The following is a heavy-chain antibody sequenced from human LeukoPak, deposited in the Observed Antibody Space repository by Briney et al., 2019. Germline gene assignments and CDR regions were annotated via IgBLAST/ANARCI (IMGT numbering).Heavy chain of an antibody. J-gene: IGHJ4*02. Sequence: KPSETLSLTCAVSGVSVSSNNWWIWVRQPPGKGLEWIGEIYHSGSTHYNPSLKSRVTISVDKSKNQFSLRLTSVTAADTAVYYCAKSLAGTGPDYWGQETLVTVSS. CDR1: GVSVSSNNW. CDR3: AKSLAGTGPDY. D-gene: IGHD1-14*01. V-gene: IGHV4-4*02. CDR2: IYHSGST.